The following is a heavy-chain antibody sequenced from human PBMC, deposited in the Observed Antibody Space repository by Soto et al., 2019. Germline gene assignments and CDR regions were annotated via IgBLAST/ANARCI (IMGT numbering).Heavy chain of an antibody. J-gene: IGHJ4*02. CDR1: CYTFTSYG. Sequence: GXSVEVSFKASCYTFTSYGISWVRQAPGQGLEWMGWISAYNGNTNYAQKLQGRVTMTTDTSTSTAYMELRSLRSDDTAVYYCAREKDGYNLDYWGQGTLVTVSS. V-gene: IGHV1-18*04. D-gene: IGHD5-12*01. CDR3: AREKDGYNLDY. CDR2: ISAYNGNT.